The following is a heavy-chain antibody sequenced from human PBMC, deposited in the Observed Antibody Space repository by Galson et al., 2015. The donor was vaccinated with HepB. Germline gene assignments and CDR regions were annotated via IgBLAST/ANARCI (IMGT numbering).Heavy chain of an antibody. CDR2: INYRGSSM. V-gene: IGHV3-21*01. D-gene: IGHD2-8*01. CDR3: VRDADCTNGVCNDY. CDR1: GFPFSSYS. J-gene: IGHJ4*02. Sequence: SLRLSCAASGFPFSSYSMSWVRQAPGKGPEWVSFINYRGSSMYYANSVKGRFTISRDNDKESVYLQMNNLRVEDTALYCCVRDADCTNGVCNDYWGQGTLVTVSS.